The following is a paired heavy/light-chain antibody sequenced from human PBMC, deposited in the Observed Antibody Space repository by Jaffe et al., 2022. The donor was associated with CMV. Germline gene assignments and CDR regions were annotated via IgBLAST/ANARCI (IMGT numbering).Heavy chain of an antibody. D-gene: IGHD1-26*01. Sequence: QVQLVQSGAEVKEPGASVKVSCKASGYTFTGYYIHWVRQAPGQGLEWMGWINPNSGGTNSAQNFQGWFTMTRDTSISTAYMHLSRLRSDDTAMYFCARSSWVGGTKPTFDYWGQGTLVTVSS. CDR1: GYTFTGYY. CDR3: ARSSWVGGTKPTFDY. J-gene: IGHJ4*02. V-gene: IGHV1-2*04. CDR2: INPNSGGT.
Light chain of an antibody. J-gene: IGKJ2*01. V-gene: IGKV3-20*01. CDR1: QSVSSSY. CDR2: GAS. Sequence: EIVLTQSPGTLSLSPGERATLSCRASQSVSSSYLAWYQQKPGQAPRLLIYGASSRATGIPDRFSGSGSGTDFTLTISRLEPEDFGVYYCQQYGNSFLYTFGQGTKLEIK. CDR3: QQYGNSFLYT.